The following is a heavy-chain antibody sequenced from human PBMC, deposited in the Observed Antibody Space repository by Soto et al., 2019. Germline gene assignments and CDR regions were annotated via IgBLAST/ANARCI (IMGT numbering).Heavy chain of an antibody. CDR3: ARLLVAAGPREYFQH. V-gene: IGHV4-59*08. CDR2: IYYSGST. CDR1: GGSISSYY. J-gene: IGHJ1*01. D-gene: IGHD2-15*01. Sequence: QVQLQESGPGLVKPSETLSLTCTVSGGSISSYYWSWIRQPPGKGLEWIGYIYYSGSTNYNPSLKSRVTISVDRSKNQFSLKLSSVTAADTAVYYCARLLVAAGPREYFQHWGQGTLVTVSS.